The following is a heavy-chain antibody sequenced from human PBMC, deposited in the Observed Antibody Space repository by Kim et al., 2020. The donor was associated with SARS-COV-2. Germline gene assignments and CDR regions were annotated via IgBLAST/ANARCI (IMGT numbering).Heavy chain of an antibody. CDR2: IYYSGST. CDR3: ARDYYGSGSSPSGWFDP. V-gene: IGHV4-39*07. D-gene: IGHD3-10*01. Sequence: SETLSLTCTVSGGSISSSSYYWGWIRQPPGKGLEWIGSIYYSGSTYYNPSLKSRVTISVDTSKNQFSLKLSSVTAADTAVYYCARDYYGSGSSPSGWFDPWGQGTLVTVSS. CDR1: GGSISSSSYY. J-gene: IGHJ5*02.